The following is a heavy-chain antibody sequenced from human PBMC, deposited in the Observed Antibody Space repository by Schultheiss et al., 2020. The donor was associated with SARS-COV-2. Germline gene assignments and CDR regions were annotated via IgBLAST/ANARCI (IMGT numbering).Heavy chain of an antibody. CDR2: INPSGGST. Sequence: ASVKVSCKASGYTFTSYYMHWVRQAPGQGLEWMGIINPSGGSTSYAQKFQGRVTMTRDTSISTAYMELSRLRSDDTAVYYCATVRFFGVVIYWGQGTLVTVSS. J-gene: IGHJ4*02. D-gene: IGHD3-3*01. CDR1: GYTFTSYY. V-gene: IGHV1-46*01. CDR3: ATVRFFGVVIY.